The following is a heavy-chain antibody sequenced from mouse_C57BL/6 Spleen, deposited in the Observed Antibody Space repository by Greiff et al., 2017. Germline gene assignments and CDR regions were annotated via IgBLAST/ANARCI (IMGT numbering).Heavy chain of an antibody. CDR3: ARHHYYGSNYAMDY. D-gene: IGHD1-1*01. Sequence: EVKLEESGGGLVKPGGSLKLSCAASGFTFSSYTMSWVRQTPEKRLELVATISGGGGNTYYPDSVKGRFTISRDNAKNTLYLQMSSLRSEDTALYYCARHHYYGSNYAMDYWGQGTSVTVSS. CDR1: GFTFSSYT. J-gene: IGHJ4*01. V-gene: IGHV5-9*01. CDR2: ISGGGGNT.